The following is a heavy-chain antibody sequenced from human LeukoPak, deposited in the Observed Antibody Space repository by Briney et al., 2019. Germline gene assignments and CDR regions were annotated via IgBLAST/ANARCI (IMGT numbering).Heavy chain of an antibody. J-gene: IGHJ4*02. V-gene: IGHV3-30*02. CDR2: IRYDGSNK. CDR3: AKEITMVRGVGFDY. Sequence: GGSLRLSCAASGFTFSSYGMHWVRQAPGKGLEWVAFIRYDGSNKYYADSVKGRFTISRDNSKNTLYLQMNSLRAEDTAVYYCAKEITMVRGVGFDYWGQGTLVTVS. CDR1: GFTFSSYG. D-gene: IGHD3-10*01.